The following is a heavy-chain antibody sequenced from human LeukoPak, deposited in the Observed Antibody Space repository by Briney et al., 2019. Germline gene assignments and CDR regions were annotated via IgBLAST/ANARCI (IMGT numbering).Heavy chain of an antibody. D-gene: IGHD3-3*01. CDR1: GFTFSSYA. J-gene: IGHJ6*03. V-gene: IGHV3-30-3*01. CDR2: ISYDGSNK. Sequence: GRSLRLSCAASGFTFSSYAMHWVRQAPGKGLEWVAVISYDGSNKYYADSVKGRFTISRDNSKNTLYLQMNSLRAGDTAVYYCARDGEYYDFWSGPHSYYYYMDVWGKGTTVTVSS. CDR3: ARDGEYYDFWSGPHSYYYYMDV.